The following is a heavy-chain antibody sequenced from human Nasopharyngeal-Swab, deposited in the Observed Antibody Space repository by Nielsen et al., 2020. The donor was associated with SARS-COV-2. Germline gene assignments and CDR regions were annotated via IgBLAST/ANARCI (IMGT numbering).Heavy chain of an antibody. CDR1: GFTFSSYE. D-gene: IGHD1-20*01. J-gene: IGHJ2*01. CDR3: ARDKARYNWNLSLGWYFDL. CDR2: ISSSGSTI. V-gene: IGHV3-48*03. Sequence: GESLKISCAASGFTFSSYEMNWVRQAPGKGLEWVSYISSSGSTIYYADSVKGRFTISRDNAKNSLYLQMNSLRAEDTAVYYCARDKARYNWNLSLGWYFDLWGRGTLVPSPQ.